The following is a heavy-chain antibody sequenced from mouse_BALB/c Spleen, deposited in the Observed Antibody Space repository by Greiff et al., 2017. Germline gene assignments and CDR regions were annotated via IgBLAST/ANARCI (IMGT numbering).Heavy chain of an antibody. Sequence: QVQLKQPGAELVRPGASVKLSCKASGYTFTSYWINWVKQRPGQGLEWIGNIYPSDSYTNYNQKFKDKATLTVDKSSSTAYMQLSSPTSEDSAVYYCTRGDYGAMDYWGQGTSVTVSS. V-gene: IGHV1-69*02. CDR1: GYTFTSYW. J-gene: IGHJ4*01. CDR2: IYPSDSYT. CDR3: TRGDYGAMDY.